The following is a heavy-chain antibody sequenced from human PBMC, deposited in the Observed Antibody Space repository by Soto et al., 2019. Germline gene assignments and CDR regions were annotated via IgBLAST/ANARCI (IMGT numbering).Heavy chain of an antibody. CDR3: AKQPPYSNSWYEIDH. Sequence: EVQLLESGGGLVQPGGSLRLSCAASGFTFSSYGINWVRQAPGKGLEWVSGISGSGDSTHYADSVKGRFTISRDNSKNTLYLQMNSLRAEYTAVYYCAKQPPYSNSWYEIDHWGQGTLVTVSS. D-gene: IGHD6-13*01. CDR2: ISGSGDST. J-gene: IGHJ4*02. CDR1: GFTFSSYG. V-gene: IGHV3-23*01.